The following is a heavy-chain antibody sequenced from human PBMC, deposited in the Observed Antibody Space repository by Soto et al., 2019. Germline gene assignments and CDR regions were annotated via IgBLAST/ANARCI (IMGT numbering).Heavy chain of an antibody. D-gene: IGHD2-15*01. CDR2: ISGGGGSI. CDR3: AKGAYCSGGSCYDSRLAFDF. V-gene: IGHV3-23*01. J-gene: IGHJ3*01. Sequence: EVQLLESGGGLVQPGGSLRLSCAASGFTFSSYAMSWVRQAPGKGLEWVSCISGGGGSIYYANSVKGRFTIYRDNSKKTVYLQMKSLRAEDTAIYYCAKGAYCSGGSCYDSRLAFDFWGQGTVVIVSS. CDR1: GFTFSSYA.